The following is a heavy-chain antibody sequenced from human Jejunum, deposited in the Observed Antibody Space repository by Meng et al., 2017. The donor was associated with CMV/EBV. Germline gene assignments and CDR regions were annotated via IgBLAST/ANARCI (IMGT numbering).Heavy chain of an antibody. CDR2: INGGDGDT. CDR1: GYTFTRDA. J-gene: IGHJ1*01. V-gene: IGHV1-3*01. CDR3: ARGVVGTGN. Sequence: QVQVVQSGAEVKKPGASVKVSCKASGYTFTRDAVYWVRQAPGQGLEWMGWINGGDGDTKYSQKFQDRVTITRDISANIVYLELSSLRFEDTAMYYCARGVVGTGNWGQGTLVTVSS. D-gene: IGHD1-1*01.